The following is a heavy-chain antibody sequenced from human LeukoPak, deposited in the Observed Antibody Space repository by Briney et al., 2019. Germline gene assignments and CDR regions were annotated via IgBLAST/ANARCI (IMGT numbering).Heavy chain of an antibody. CDR2: IYYSKNT. D-gene: IGHD3-9*01. V-gene: IGHV4-39*07. Sequence: SETLSLTCTVSGGSISSSSAYWGWIRQPPGKGLEWIGSIYYSKNTYYNPSLKSRVTISVDTSKNQFSLKLSSVTAADTAVYYCATHGRYPRDYWGQGTLVTVSS. CDR1: GGSISSSSAY. J-gene: IGHJ4*02. CDR3: ATHGRYPRDY.